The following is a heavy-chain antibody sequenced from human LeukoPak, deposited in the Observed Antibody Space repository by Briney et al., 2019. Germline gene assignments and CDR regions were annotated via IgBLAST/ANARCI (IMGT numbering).Heavy chain of an antibody. D-gene: IGHD6-19*01. CDR2: ISGDGGST. CDR1: GFTFYDYA. CDR3: AKDGYSGWTYNWFDP. V-gene: IGHV3-43*02. J-gene: IGHJ5*02. Sequence: GGSLRLSCAASGFTFYDYAMHWVRQARGRGVEWVSLISGDGGSTYYADSVKGRFTISRDNSKNSLYLQMNSLRTEDTALYYCAKDGYSGWTYNWFDPWGQGTLVTVSS.